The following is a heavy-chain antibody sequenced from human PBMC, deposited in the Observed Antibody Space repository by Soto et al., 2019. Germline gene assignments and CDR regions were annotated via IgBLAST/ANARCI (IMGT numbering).Heavy chain of an antibody. D-gene: IGHD1-26*01. V-gene: IGHV3-73*02. Sequence: EVQLVESGGGLVQPGGSLIVSCAGSGFNFGVSAIHWVRQASGKGLEWVGRIRSKPQNYAAVYAASVEGRFTISRDDSNNTSYLQMNNVKPHDAAVYFCTVVGASTDGFHYWGQGTLVTVSS. CDR1: GFNFGVSA. CDR2: IRSKPQNYAA. J-gene: IGHJ4*02. CDR3: TVVGASTDGFHY.